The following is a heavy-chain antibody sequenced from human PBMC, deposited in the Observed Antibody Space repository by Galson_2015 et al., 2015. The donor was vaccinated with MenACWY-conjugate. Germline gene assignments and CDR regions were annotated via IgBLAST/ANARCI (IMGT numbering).Heavy chain of an antibody. Sequence: SLRLSCAASGFIVSSNYLSWVRQAPGKGLEWVSVIYSAGSAYYADSVKGRFSISRDFSKNTVYLQMNSLRAADTAVYYCAGLPIHDSSGYYYWGQGTLVTVSP. J-gene: IGHJ4*02. CDR1: GFIVSSNY. CDR3: AGLPIHDSSGYYY. D-gene: IGHD3-22*01. V-gene: IGHV3-66*01. CDR2: IYSAGSA.